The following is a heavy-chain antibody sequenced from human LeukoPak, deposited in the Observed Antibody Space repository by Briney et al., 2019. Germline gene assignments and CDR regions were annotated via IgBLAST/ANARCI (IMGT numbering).Heavy chain of an antibody. Sequence: PGGSLRISCSASGLGRSFKETWMSWVRRAPGKGLEWIGRIKGKPDGGAIDYIAPVRGRFSISGDDSKNLVFLQMDSLKIEDTAVYYCTTDPRYWGQGTMVTVSS. CDR3: TTDPRY. J-gene: IGHJ4*02. CDR2: IKGKPDGGAI. V-gene: IGHV3-15*01. CDR1: GLGRSFKETW.